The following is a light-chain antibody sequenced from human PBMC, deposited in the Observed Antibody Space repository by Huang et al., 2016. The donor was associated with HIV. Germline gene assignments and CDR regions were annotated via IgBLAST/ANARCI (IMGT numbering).Light chain of an antibody. V-gene: IGKV3-11*01. Sequence: EIVLTQSPATLSLSPGERATLSCRASQSVSSYLAWYQQKPGQAPRLRIYDASNRATGITARFIGSGSGTDFTLSISSLGPEDFAVYYCQQRSNWAFGQGTRLEIK. CDR2: DAS. J-gene: IGKJ5*01. CDR1: QSVSSY. CDR3: QQRSNWA.